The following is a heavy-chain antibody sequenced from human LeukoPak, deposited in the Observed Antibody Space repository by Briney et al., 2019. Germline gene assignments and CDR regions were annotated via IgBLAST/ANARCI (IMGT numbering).Heavy chain of an antibody. CDR2: INHSGST. V-gene: IGHV4-34*01. Sequence: SETLSLTCAVFGGSFSGYYWSWIRQPPGKGLEWIGEINHSGSTNYNPSLKSRVTISVDTSKNQFSLKLSSVTAADTAVYYCARGRVTPGAFDVWGQGTMVTVSS. D-gene: IGHD2-21*02. CDR1: GGSFSGYY. J-gene: IGHJ3*01. CDR3: ARGRVTPGAFDV.